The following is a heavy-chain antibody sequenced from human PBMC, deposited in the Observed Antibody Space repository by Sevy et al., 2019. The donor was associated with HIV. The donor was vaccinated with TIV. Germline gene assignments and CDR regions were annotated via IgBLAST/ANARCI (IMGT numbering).Heavy chain of an antibody. J-gene: IGHJ6*02. D-gene: IGHD4-17*01. CDR2: ISGSDGTI. Sequence: GGSLRLSCAASGFTFSDYYMSWIRQAPGKGLQWISYISGSDGTIYYADSVKGRFTISRDNAKNSLHLQMNSLRAEDTAVYYCARDHVKDGDLGDYYYYAMDVWGQRTTVTVSS. CDR1: GFTFSDYY. V-gene: IGHV3-11*01. CDR3: ARDHVKDGDLGDYYYYAMDV.